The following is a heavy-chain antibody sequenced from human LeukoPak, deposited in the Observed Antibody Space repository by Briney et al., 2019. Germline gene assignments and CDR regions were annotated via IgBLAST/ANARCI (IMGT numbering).Heavy chain of an antibody. V-gene: IGHV5-51*01. CDR3: ARVYSTSWSAGGY. J-gene: IGHJ4*02. CDR2: IYPGDSDT. D-gene: IGHD6-13*01. Sequence: GESLKISCKGSGYGFSSYWIGWVRQMPGKGLEWMGIIYPGDSDTRYSPSFQGQVTISVDKSISTAYLQWSSLKASDTAIYYCARVYSTSWSAGGYWGQGTLVTVSS. CDR1: GYGFSSYW.